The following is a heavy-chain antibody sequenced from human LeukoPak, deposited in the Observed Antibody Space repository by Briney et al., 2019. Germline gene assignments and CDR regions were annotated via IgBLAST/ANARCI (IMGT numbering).Heavy chain of an antibody. CDR3: ARDYDSSGFHDY. Sequence: PGRSLRLSCAASGFTFSSYVMHWVRQAPGKGLEWVAVISYDGSDKYYADSVKGRFTISRDNSKNTLYLQMNSLRAEDTAVYYCARDYDSSGFHDYWGQGTLVTVSS. D-gene: IGHD3-22*01. J-gene: IGHJ4*02. CDR1: GFTFSSYV. V-gene: IGHV3-30-3*01. CDR2: ISYDGSDK.